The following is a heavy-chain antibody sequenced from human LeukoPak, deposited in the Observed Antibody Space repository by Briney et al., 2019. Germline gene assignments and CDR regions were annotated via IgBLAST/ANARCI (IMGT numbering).Heavy chain of an antibody. CDR3: ASGEEYFQH. V-gene: IGHV5-51*01. CDR1: GFHFTSYW. J-gene: IGHJ1*01. Sequence: GASLKISCKGSGFHFTSYWIGWVRPVPGKGLEWMGIIYPGDSDTRYSPSFQGQVTISADKSISTAYLQWSSLKASDTAMYYCASGEEYFQHWGQGTLVTVSS. CDR2: IYPGDSDT.